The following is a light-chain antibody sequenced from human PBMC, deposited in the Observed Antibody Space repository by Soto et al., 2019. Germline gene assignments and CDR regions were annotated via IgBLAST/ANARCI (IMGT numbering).Light chain of an antibody. Sequence: QSVLTQPPSASGTPGQRVSISCSGSSSNIGDRDVDWYQQVPGTAPKLLIYGLNQRPSGVPDRFSASKSGASASLAISGLQVEDEAVYYCSTWDDSLNAWVFGGGTKLTVL. V-gene: IGLV1-44*01. CDR1: SSNIGDRD. CDR2: GLN. CDR3: STWDDSLNAWV. J-gene: IGLJ3*02.